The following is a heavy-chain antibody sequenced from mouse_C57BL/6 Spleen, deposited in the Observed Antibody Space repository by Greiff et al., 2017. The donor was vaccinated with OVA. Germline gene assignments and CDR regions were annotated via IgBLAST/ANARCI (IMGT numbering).Heavy chain of an antibody. J-gene: IGHJ1*03. CDR1: GFTFSDYG. Sequence: VQLKESGGGLVKPGGSLKLSCAASGFTFSDYGMHWVRQAPEKGLEWVAYISSGSSTIYYADTVKGRFTISRDNAKNTLFLQMTSLRSEDTAMYYCARENYGYWYFDVWGTGTTVTVSS. D-gene: IGHD1-1*01. CDR3: ARENYGYWYFDV. V-gene: IGHV5-17*01. CDR2: ISSGSSTI.